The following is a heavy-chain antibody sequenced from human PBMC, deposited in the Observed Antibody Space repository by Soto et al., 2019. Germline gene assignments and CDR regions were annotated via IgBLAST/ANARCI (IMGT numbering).Heavy chain of an antibody. CDR2: IGWNSGNR. J-gene: IGHJ5*02. D-gene: IGHD1-1*01. CDR1: GFSFDDYA. V-gene: IGHV3-9*01. CDR3: AKDVSGWSAGNTTFPFDP. Sequence: DVHLVESGGGLVQPGRSLRLSCGASGFSFDDYAMNWVRQAPGKGLEWVASIGWNSGNRDYADSVKGRFTISRDNAKNSLYLQMNSLRAEDTALSYCAKDVSGWSAGNTTFPFDPWGQGTLVTVSS.